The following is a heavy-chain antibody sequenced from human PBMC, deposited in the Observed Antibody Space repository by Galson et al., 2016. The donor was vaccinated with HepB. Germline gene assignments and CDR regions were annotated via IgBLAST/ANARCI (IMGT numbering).Heavy chain of an antibody. J-gene: IGHJ4*02. Sequence: SLRLSCAASGFTFSSYAMSWVRQAPGKGLEWVSGISGSGSGGNTYYADSVEGRFTISRGNSENTLYLQMNSLRAEDTAVYHCAKGGGSLDFDYWGQGTQVTVSS. CDR1: GFTFSSYA. D-gene: IGHD1-26*01. V-gene: IGHV3-23*01. CDR3: AKGGGSLDFDY. CDR2: ISGSGSGGNT.